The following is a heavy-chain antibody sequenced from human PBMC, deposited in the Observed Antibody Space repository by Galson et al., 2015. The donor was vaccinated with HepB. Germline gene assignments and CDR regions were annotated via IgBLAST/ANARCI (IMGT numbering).Heavy chain of an antibody. Sequence: QSGAEVKKPGESLRISCKASGDSFSIYAMSWVRQAPGQGLEWMGGISPILGIPNYAQKFQDRVTITADKSRGTAFMELSSLRSEDTAVYYCARADDFWGGYRDAGTSRWFDSWGQGTLVIVSS. CDR2: ISPILGIP. CDR1: GDSFSIYA. CDR3: ARADDFWGGYRDAGTSRWFDS. J-gene: IGHJ5*01. V-gene: IGHV1-69*10. D-gene: IGHD3-3*01.